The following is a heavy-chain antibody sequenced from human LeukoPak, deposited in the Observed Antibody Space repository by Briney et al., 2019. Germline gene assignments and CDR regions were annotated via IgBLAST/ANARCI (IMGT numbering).Heavy chain of an antibody. CDR3: ARTRTLPIAGGFDT. CDR1: GFTFSSYW. CDR2: ISTDGSST. V-gene: IGHV3-74*01. J-gene: IGHJ5*02. Sequence: GGSLTLSCAASGFTFSSYWMHWVRQGPGRGLVWVSRISTDGSSTDYADSVKGRFTISRENAKNTLYLQMNSLRAEDTAVYYCARTRTLPIAGGFDTWGQGSLVTVSS. D-gene: IGHD3-16*01.